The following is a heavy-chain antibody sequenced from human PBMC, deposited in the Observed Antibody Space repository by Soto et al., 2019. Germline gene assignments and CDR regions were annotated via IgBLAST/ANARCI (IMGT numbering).Heavy chain of an antibody. CDR2: IYHSGST. V-gene: IGHV4-4*02. J-gene: IGHJ4*02. Sequence: QVQLQESGPGLVKPSGTLSLTCAVSGGSISSSNWWSWVRQPPGKGLEWIGEIYHSGSTNYNPSLQSRVRISVDKSTRRVSRELSSGSAAETAVYYCAGGRVRPRGGSYDDYWGQGTLVTVSS. CDR1: GGSISSSNW. CDR3: AGGRVRPRGGSYDDY. D-gene: IGHD2-15*01.